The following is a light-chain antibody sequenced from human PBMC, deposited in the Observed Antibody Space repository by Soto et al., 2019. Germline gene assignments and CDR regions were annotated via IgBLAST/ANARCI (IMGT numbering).Light chain of an antibody. V-gene: IGKV1-33*01. Sequence: DIQMTQSPSSLSASVGDRVTITCQASQDISTYLNWYQQKPGKAPRLLIYDASNLETGVPSRFSGSGSGTDFTLTISRLHSEDFASYHCQHYDSLPVTFGQGHDWRLN. CDR1: QDISTY. J-gene: IGKJ5*01. CDR2: DAS. CDR3: QHYDSLPVT.